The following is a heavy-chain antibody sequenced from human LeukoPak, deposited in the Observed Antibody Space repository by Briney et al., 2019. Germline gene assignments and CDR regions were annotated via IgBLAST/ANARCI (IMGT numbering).Heavy chain of an antibody. CDR1: GGSISSYY. CDR2: IYTSGST. CDR3: LGERSQQLVLYYYYGMDV. V-gene: IGHV4-4*07. Sequence: PSETLSLTCTVSGGSISSYYWSWIRQPAGKGLEWIGRIYTSGSTNYSPSLKSRVTMSVDTSQNQFSLKLSSVTAADTAVYYCLGERSQQLVLYYYYGMDVWGQGTTVTVSS. J-gene: IGHJ6*02. D-gene: IGHD6-13*01.